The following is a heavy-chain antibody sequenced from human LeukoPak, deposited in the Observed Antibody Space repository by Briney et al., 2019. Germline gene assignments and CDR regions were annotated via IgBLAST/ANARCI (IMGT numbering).Heavy chain of an antibody. Sequence: GRSLRLSCAASGFTFDNYAMHWVRQAPGKGLEWGSGIAWNSGNTGFADSVKGRFTISRDNAENSLYLQMNSLTPEDTAFYFCAKDMNSYGSGSSYKSWGPFVSWGQGTLVTVSS. V-gene: IGHV3-9*01. CDR1: GFTFDNYA. CDR3: AKDMNSYGSGSSYKSWGPFVS. D-gene: IGHD3-10*01. J-gene: IGHJ4*02. CDR2: IAWNSGNT.